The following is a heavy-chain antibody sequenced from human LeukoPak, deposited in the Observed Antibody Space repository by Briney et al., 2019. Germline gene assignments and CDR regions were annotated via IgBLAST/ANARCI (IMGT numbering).Heavy chain of an antibody. CDR2: IWYDGSNK. V-gene: IGHV3-33*01. D-gene: IGHD6-13*01. CDR1: GFTFRNYG. J-gene: IGHJ4*02. CDR3: ARSFLSIAAAATDY. Sequence: GTSLRLSCAAPGFTFRNYGIHWVRQAPGKGLEWVAIIWYDGSNKYYADSVKGRFTISRDNAKNSLYLQMNSLRAEDTAVYYCARSFLSIAAAATDYWGQGTLVTVSS.